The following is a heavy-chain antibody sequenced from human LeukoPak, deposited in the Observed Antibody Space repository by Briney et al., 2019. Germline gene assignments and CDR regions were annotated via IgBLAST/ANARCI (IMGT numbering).Heavy chain of an antibody. CDR2: IYHSGST. J-gene: IGHJ1*01. D-gene: IGHD4-17*01. CDR3: ARGGNDYGVEYFQH. Sequence: SETLSLTCTVSGYSISSGYYWGWIRQPPGKGLEWIGSIYHSGSTYYNPSLKSRVTISVDTSKNQFSLKLSSVTAADTAVYYCARGGNDYGVEYFQHWGQGTLVTVSS. V-gene: IGHV4-38-2*02. CDR1: GYSISSGYY.